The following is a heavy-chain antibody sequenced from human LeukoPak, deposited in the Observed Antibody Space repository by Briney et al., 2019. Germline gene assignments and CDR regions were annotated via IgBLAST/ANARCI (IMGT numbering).Heavy chain of an antibody. CDR3: VRRGHLVGIDYSFYYMDV. CDR1: AFTFGSYS. J-gene: IGHJ6*03. V-gene: IGHV3-23*01. D-gene: IGHD1-26*01. Sequence: GGSLTLAWAVAAFTFGSYSMRCVRQAARKWLGWVSCITGRGDDTLYADSGKGWFTMCRDNSKNTMSRQVTCLRDEHTAVYYCVRRGHLVGIDYSFYYMDVWGKGTTVTVSS. CDR2: ITGRGDDT.